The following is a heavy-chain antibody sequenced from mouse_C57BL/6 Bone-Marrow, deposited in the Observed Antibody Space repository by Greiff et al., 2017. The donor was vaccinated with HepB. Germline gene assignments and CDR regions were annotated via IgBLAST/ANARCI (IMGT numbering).Heavy chain of an antibody. D-gene: IGHD1-1*01. CDR3: ARVLYYGSSVDWYFDV. J-gene: IGHJ1*03. CDR2: IHPNSGST. CDR1: GYTFTSYW. Sequence: QVQLQQPGAELVKPGASVKLSCKASGYTFTSYWMHWVKQRPGQGLEWIGMIHPNSGSTNYNEKFKSKATLTVDKSSSTAYMQLSSLTSEDSAVYYCARVLYYGSSVDWYFDVWGTGTTVTVSS. V-gene: IGHV1-64*01.